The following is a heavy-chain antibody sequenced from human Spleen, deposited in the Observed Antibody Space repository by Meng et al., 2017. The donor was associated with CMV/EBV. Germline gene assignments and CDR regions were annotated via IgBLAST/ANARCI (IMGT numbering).Heavy chain of an antibody. CDR2: IYTSGST. D-gene: IGHD3-22*01. V-gene: IGHV4-4*07. CDR3: ARVYDSSGYYPNWFDP. CDR1: GGSISSYY. J-gene: IGHJ5*02. Sequence: QLQLQESGPGLVKPSETLSLTCTVSGGSISSYYWSWIRQPAGKGLEWIGRIYTSGSTNYNPSLKSRVTMSVDTSKNQFSLKLSSVTAADTAVYYCARVYDSSGYYPNWFDPWGQGTLVTVSS.